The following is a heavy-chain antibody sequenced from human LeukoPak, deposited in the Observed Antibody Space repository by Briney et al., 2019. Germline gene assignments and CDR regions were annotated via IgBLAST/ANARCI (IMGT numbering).Heavy chain of an antibody. J-gene: IGHJ4*02. V-gene: IGHV1-8*03. CDR2: MNPNSGNT. CDR1: GYTFTSYD. Sequence: ASVKVSCKASGYTFTSYDINWVRQATGQGLEWMGWMNPNSGNTGYAQKFQGRVTITRNTSISTAYMELSSLRSEDTAVYYCARDGAGGNSFDYWGQGTLVTVSS. D-gene: IGHD4-23*01. CDR3: ARDGAGGNSFDY.